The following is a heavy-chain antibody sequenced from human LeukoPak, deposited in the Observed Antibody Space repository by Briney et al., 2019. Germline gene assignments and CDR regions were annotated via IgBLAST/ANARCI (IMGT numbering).Heavy chain of an antibody. J-gene: IGHJ2*01. CDR3: ARDLGSIVATFDFFWYFDL. V-gene: IGHV1-2*02. Sequence: ASVKVSCKASGYTFTGYYMHWVRQAPGQGLEWMGWINPNSGGTNYAQKFQGRVTMTRDMSISTAYMELSRLTSDDTAVYYCARDLGSIVATFDFFWYFDLWGRGTLLTVSS. D-gene: IGHD5-12*01. CDR2: INPNSGGT. CDR1: GYTFTGYY.